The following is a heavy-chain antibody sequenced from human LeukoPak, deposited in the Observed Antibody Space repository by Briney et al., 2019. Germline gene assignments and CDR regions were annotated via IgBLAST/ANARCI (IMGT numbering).Heavy chain of an antibody. CDR2: ISWNSVNI. CDR1: GFTLGDYA. J-gene: IGHJ4*02. Sequence: TGRSLRLSCAASGFTLGDYAMHWVRQAPGKGLEWGAGISWNSVNIGYADSVKGRFTISRDNAKNSLYLQMNRLRAEDIALYYCAKGTMIVVAVGDYFDNWGQGTLVTVSS. V-gene: IGHV3-9*03. D-gene: IGHD3-22*01. CDR3: AKGTMIVVAVGDYFDN.